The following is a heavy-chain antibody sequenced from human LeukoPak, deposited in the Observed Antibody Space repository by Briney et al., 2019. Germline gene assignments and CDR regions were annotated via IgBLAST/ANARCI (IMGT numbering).Heavy chain of an antibody. J-gene: IGHJ4*02. V-gene: IGHV1-69*04. CDR2: IIPILGIA. CDR1: GGTFSSYA. Sequence: ASVKVSCKASGGTFSSYAISWVRQAPGQGLEWMGRIIPILGIANYAQKFQGRVTITADKSTSTAYMELSSLRSEDTAVYYCARDGGYDILTGSHYFDYWGQGTLVTVSS. CDR3: ARDGGYDILTGSHYFDY. D-gene: IGHD3-9*01.